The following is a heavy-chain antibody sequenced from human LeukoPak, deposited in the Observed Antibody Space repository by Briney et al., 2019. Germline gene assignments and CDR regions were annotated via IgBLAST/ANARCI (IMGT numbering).Heavy chain of an antibody. J-gene: IGHJ6*03. V-gene: IGHV3-30*02. CDR3: AKNAGYCSGGSCYPYYMDV. D-gene: IGHD2-15*01. CDR1: GFTFSSYG. Sequence: GGSLRLSCAASGFTFSSYGMHWVRQAPGKGLEWVAFIRYDGSNRYYADSVKGRFTISRDNYKNTLYLQVNSLRAEDTAVYYCAKNAGYCSGGSCYPYYMDVWGKGTTVTISS. CDR2: IRYDGSNR.